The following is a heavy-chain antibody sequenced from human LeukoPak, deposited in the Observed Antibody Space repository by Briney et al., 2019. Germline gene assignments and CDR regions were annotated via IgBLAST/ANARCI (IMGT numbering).Heavy chain of an antibody. CDR1: GYSFPSYW. CDR2: IYPADSDT. Sequence: GESLKISCKGSGYSFPSYWIGWVRQIPGKGLEWMGTIYPADSDTRYNPSFEGQVTISADTSIGTASLQWSSLKASDTAMYYCARQAVPVAKYFQYWGQGTLVTVSS. J-gene: IGHJ1*01. V-gene: IGHV5-51*01. D-gene: IGHD2-2*01. CDR3: ARQAVPVAKYFQY.